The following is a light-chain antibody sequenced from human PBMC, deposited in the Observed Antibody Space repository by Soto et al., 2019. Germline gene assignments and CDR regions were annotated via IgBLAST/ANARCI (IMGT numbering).Light chain of an antibody. CDR3: QQYVGSSRT. CDR1: RTVDSTY. Sequence: EIVLTQSPGTLSLSPGERATLSCTASRTVDSTYLAWYQQKPGQAPRLLIYAVSDRATGIPDRFSGSGSGTDFTLTISRLEPEDFAVYYCQQYVGSSRTFGQGTKVDIK. J-gene: IGKJ1*01. V-gene: IGKV3-20*01. CDR2: AVS.